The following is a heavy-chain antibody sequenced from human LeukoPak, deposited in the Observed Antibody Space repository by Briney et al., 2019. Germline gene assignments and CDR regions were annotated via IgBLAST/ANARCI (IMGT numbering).Heavy chain of an antibody. D-gene: IGHD6-19*01. CDR2: IIPIFGTA. Sequence: GASVKVSCKASGGTFSSYAISWVRQAPGQGLERMGGIIPIFGTANYAQKFQGRVTITADESTSTAYMELSSLRSEDTAVYYCARDKSAGGSRSWRVGGWHWYFDYWGQGTLVTVSS. CDR1: GGTFSSYA. CDR3: ARDKSAGGSRSWRVGGWHWYFDY. J-gene: IGHJ4*02. V-gene: IGHV1-69*13.